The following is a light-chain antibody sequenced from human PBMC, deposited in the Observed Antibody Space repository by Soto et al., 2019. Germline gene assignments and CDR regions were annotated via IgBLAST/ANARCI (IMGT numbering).Light chain of an antibody. Sequence: TPGQRVTISCSGSSSNIGSNTVNWYQQIPGTAPKLLIYSNIQRPSGVPDRFSGSKSGTSASLAISGLQSEDEADYYCAAWDDSLNGPVFGTGTKVTVL. J-gene: IGLJ1*01. V-gene: IGLV1-44*01. CDR2: SNI. CDR1: SSNIGSNT. CDR3: AAWDDSLNGPV.